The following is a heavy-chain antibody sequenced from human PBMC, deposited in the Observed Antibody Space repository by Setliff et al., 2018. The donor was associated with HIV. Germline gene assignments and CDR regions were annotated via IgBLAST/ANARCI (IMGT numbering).Heavy chain of an antibody. CDR3: ASGSGYCTNGVCYIGVHKIPDRYYSDY. Sequence: ASVKVSCKASGDTFSNSLITWVRQAPGQGLEWMGGFIPLYGSRNYAQRFQGRVTMTTDEVMSTAYMELTSLTPDDTAVYYCASGSGYCTNGVCYIGVHKIPDRYYSDYWGQGTLVTVSS. V-gene: IGHV1-69*05. CDR1: GDTFSNSL. J-gene: IGHJ4*02. CDR2: FIPLYGSR. D-gene: IGHD2-8*01.